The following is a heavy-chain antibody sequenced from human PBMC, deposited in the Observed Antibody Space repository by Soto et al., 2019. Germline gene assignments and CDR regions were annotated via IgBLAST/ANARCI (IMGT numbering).Heavy chain of an antibody. J-gene: IGHJ4*01. CDR3: ARGPDYVDYHYQFDY. CDR2: IYYSGST. Sequence: SETLSLTCTVSGGSISSYYWSWIRQPPGKGLEWIGYIYYSGSTNYNPSLKSRVTISVDTSKNQFSLKLSSVTAADTAVYYCARGPDYVDYHYQFDYWGHGTLVTVSS. V-gene: IGHV4-59*01. D-gene: IGHD4-17*01. CDR1: GGSISSYY.